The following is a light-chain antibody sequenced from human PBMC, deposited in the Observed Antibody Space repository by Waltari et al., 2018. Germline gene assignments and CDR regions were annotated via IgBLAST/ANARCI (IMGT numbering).Light chain of an antibody. CDR2: EVN. Sequence: QSALTQPASVSGSPGQSITIPCTGSSRDIGSYNLVSWYQQHPGRDPRHMIYEVNKRPSGVSNRFSASKSGNTASLTISGLQAEDEAHYYCCSYVPGTTFRVFGGGTELTVL. CDR1: SRDIGSYNL. V-gene: IGLV2-23*02. CDR3: CSYVPGTTFRV. J-gene: IGLJ3*02.